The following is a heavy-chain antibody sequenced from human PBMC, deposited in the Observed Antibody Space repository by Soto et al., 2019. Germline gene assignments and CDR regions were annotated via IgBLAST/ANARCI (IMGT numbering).Heavy chain of an antibody. CDR2: IYYSGST. CDR3: ARDLAAAGWVDP. D-gene: IGHD6-13*01. V-gene: IGHV4-59*01. Sequence: SETLSLTCTVSGGSISSYYWSWLRQPPGKGLEWIGYIYYSGSTNYNPSLKSRVTISVDTSKNQFSLKLSSVTAADTAVYYCARDLAAAGWVDPWGQGTLLTVS. CDR1: GGSISSYY. J-gene: IGHJ5*02.